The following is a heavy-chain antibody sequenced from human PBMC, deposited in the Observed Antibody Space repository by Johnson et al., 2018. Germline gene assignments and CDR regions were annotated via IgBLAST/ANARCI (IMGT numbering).Heavy chain of an antibody. CDR3: ARESGGQWLGPAEYFQD. CDR2: ISISGTTI. D-gene: IGHD6-19*01. J-gene: IGHJ1*01. V-gene: IGHV3-11*01. CDR1: GFTFSDYY. Sequence: VQLVESGGGLVKPGGSLRLSCAASGFTFSDYYMAWIRQAPGKGLEWISYISISGTTIYYADSVKGRFTISRDNAHNALYLQMTSLRAEDTAIYYCARESGGQWLGPAEYFQDWGQGTLVTVSS.